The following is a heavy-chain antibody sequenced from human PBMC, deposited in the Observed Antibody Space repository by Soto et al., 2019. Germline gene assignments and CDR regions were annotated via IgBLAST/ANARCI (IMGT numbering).Heavy chain of an antibody. V-gene: IGHV3-73*02. CDR1: GFTFSDSA. J-gene: IGHJ4*02. CDR2: IRTKANKYAT. Sequence: EVQLVESGGGLVHPGGSLKLSCSSSGFTFSDSAIHWVRQASGKGLEWVGRIRTKANKYATAYAESVKGRFTISREDSKNTAYQQMNSLETEDTAVYYCSRDRSGIEGATPDWGQGTLVTVSS. CDR3: SRDRSGIEGATPD. D-gene: IGHD1-26*01.